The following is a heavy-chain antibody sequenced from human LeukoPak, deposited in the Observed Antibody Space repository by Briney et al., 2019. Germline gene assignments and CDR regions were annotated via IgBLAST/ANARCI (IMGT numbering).Heavy chain of an antibody. CDR2: ISGSGDNT. CDR3: AKDFVVVPGNVNYFDY. Sequence: GGSLRLSCAASGFTFSSYWMSWVRQAPGKGLEWVPAISGSGDNTYYADSVKGRFTVSRDNSKNTLYVQMKSLRAEDTAVYYCAKDFVVVPGNVNYFDYWGQGTLVTVSS. J-gene: IGHJ4*02. D-gene: IGHD2-21*02. CDR1: GFTFSSYW. V-gene: IGHV3-23*01.